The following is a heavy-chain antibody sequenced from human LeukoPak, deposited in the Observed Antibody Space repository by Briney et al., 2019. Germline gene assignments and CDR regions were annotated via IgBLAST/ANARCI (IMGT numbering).Heavy chain of an antibody. CDR1: GYTFLSYD. CDR2: IIPIFGTA. Sequence: HWASVKVSCKASGYTFLSYDINWVRQATGQGLEWMGGIIPIFGTANYAQKFQGRVTITADESTSTAYMELSSLRSEDTAVYYCARDRTRYSGSYCDYWGQGTLVTVSS. V-gene: IGHV1-69*13. CDR3: ARDRTRYSGSYCDY. J-gene: IGHJ4*02. D-gene: IGHD1-26*01.